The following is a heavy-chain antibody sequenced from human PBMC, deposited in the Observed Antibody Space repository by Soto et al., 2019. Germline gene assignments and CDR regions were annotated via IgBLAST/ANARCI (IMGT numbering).Heavy chain of an antibody. CDR2: TYYSGST. Sequence: SETLSLTCTVSGDSISSYYWSWIRQPPGKGLEWIGYTYYSGSTNYNPSLKSRVTISVDTSKNQFSLKLSSVTAADTAVYYCARGQYDFWSGYYFDYWGQGTLVTVSS. CDR3: ARGQYDFWSGYYFDY. J-gene: IGHJ4*02. D-gene: IGHD3-3*01. CDR1: GDSISSYY. V-gene: IGHV4-59*01.